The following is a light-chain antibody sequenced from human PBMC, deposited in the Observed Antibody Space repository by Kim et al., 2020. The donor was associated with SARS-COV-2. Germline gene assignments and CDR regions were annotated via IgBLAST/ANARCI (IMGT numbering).Light chain of an antibody. J-gene: IGKJ5*01. CDR1: QSLLYSNGYTY. CDR2: LAS. Sequence: PASISCRSSQSLLYSNGYTYLDWYLQKQGQSPQLRIYLASNRASGVPDRLSGSGSGTDFTLKISRVEAEDVGVYYCMQAVQTPVTFGQGTRLEIK. V-gene: IGKV2-28*01. CDR3: MQAVQTPVT.